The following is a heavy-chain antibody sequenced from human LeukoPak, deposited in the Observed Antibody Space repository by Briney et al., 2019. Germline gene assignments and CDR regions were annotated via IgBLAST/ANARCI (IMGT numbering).Heavy chain of an antibody. Sequence: SGPSLVKPTQTLTLTCTFSGFSLSTSGMYVGWIRQPPGKALEWLALIYWNDDKRYSPSLKSRLTITKDTSKNQVVLTMTNMDPVDTATYYCAHRNSNYRAFDIWGQGTMVTVSS. CDR2: IYWNDDK. J-gene: IGHJ3*02. CDR3: AHRNSNYRAFDI. CDR1: GFSLSTSGMY. D-gene: IGHD4-11*01. V-gene: IGHV2-5*01.